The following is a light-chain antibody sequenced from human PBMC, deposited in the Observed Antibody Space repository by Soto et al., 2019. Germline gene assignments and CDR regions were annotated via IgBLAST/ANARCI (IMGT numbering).Light chain of an antibody. J-gene: IGKJ1*01. V-gene: IGKV1-5*03. CDR1: QTISSW. CDR3: QHYTSYSEA. CDR2: KSS. Sequence: DIQITQSPSTLSGSVGDRVTITCRASQTISSWLAWYQQKPGKAPKLLIYKSSTLKSGDPSRFSGSGSGTEFTFTISSLQPDDFATYYCQHYTSYSEAFGQGTKVEL.